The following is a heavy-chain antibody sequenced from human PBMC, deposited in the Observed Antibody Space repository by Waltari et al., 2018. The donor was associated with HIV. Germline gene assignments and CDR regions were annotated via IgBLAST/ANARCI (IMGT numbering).Heavy chain of an antibody. CDR1: GYTFTTYA. Sequence: QVQLVQSGSELKKTGASVKVSCKASGYTFTTYAMNGVRQAPGQGLEWSGWINTKTGNPTYAQGFTGLFVFSLDTSVSSAYLQISSLKADDTAVYYCGRGPGRSVDYWGQGTLVTVSS. D-gene: IGHD3-10*01. CDR3: GRGPGRSVDY. J-gene: IGHJ4*02. CDR2: INTKTGNP. V-gene: IGHV7-4-1*02.